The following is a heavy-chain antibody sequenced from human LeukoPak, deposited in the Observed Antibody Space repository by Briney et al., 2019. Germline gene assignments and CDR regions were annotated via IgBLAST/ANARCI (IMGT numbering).Heavy chain of an antibody. V-gene: IGHV4-30-4*01. CDR3: ARDVSGFVDY. J-gene: IGHJ4*02. Sequence: PSETLSLTCTVSGGSITSYFWSWIRQPPGKGLEWIGYIYYSGSTYYNPSLKSRVTISVDTSKNQFSLKLSSVTAADTAVYYCARDVSGFVDYWGQGTLVTVSS. CDR2: IYYSGST. CDR1: GGSITSYF. D-gene: IGHD3-3*02.